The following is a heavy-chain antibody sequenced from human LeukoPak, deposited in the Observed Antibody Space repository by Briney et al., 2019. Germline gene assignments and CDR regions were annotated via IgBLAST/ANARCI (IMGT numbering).Heavy chain of an antibody. CDR1: GFTFSSYA. V-gene: IGHV3-23*01. D-gene: IGHD6-13*01. J-gene: IGHJ5*02. CDR3: AKALQSSWYWFDP. CDR2: LSGSGGSI. Sequence: PGGSLRLSCAASGFTFSSYAMSWVRQAPGKGLEWVSSLSGSGGSIYYADFVKGRFTISRDNSQNTLYLQMNSLRAEDTAVYYCAKALQSSWYWFDPWGQGTLVTVSS.